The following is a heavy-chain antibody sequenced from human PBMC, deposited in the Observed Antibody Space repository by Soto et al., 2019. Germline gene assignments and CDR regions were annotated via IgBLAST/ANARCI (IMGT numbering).Heavy chain of an antibody. CDR2: VSSDGRTT. CDR1: GFTFSSHG. V-gene: IGHV3-30*18. CDR3: TKESNHYSKSKWSFDY. D-gene: IGHD2-21*01. Sequence: GGSLRLSCEASGFTFSSHGMHWVRQAPGKGLEWVTVVSSDGRTTYDADSVKGRFIISRDNSKNTLFLQMNNLRVEDTAVYYCTKESNHYSKSKWSFDYWGHGTLVTVSS. J-gene: IGHJ4*01.